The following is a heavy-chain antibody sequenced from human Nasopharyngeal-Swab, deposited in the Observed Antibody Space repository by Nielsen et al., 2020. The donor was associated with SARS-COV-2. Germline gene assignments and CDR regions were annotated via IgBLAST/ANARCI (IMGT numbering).Heavy chain of an antibody. CDR1: GFTFSGSA. Sequence: GESLKISCAASGFTFSGSAMHWVRQASGKGLEWAGRIRSKANSYATAYAASVKGRFTISRDDSKNTAYLQMNSLKTEDTAVYYCTRLGMDSRTYYYYYGMDVWGQGTTVTVSS. CDR3: TRLGMDSRTYYYYYGMDV. J-gene: IGHJ6*02. V-gene: IGHV3-73*01. CDR2: IRSKANSYAT. D-gene: IGHD3-22*01.